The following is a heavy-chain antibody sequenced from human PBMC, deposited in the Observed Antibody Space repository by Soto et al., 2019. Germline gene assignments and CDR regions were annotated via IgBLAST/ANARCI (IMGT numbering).Heavy chain of an antibody. Sequence: EGSLRLSCAASGFTFNSYAMSWVRQAPGKGLEWVSTITASGGSTYYADSVRGRFTISRDNSKNTLYLQMNGLRVEDTALYYCAKAPDDYYGSGSFYNYWGQGTLVTVSS. J-gene: IGHJ4*02. CDR3: AKAPDDYYGSGSFYNY. CDR2: ITASGGST. D-gene: IGHD3-10*01. CDR1: GFTFNSYA. V-gene: IGHV3-23*01.